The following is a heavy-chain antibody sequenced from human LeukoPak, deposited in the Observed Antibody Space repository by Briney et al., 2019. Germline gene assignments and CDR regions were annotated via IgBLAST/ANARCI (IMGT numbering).Heavy chain of an antibody. D-gene: IGHD6-6*01. CDR3: ARVNSSSGFFDK. J-gene: IGHJ4*02. Sequence: GGSLRLSCAASGFTFSSYAMSWVRQAPGKGLEWVSAISGSGGSTYYADSVKGRFTISRDNAKNLLYLQMNSLRAEDTAVYFCARVNSSSGFFDKWGQGTLVTVSS. CDR1: GFTFSSYA. V-gene: IGHV3-23*01. CDR2: ISGSGGST.